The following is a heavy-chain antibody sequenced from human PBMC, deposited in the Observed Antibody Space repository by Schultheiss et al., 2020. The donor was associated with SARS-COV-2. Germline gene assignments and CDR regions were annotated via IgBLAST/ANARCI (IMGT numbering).Heavy chain of an antibody. CDR3: AHTGEYNWNTNFDY. D-gene: IGHD1/OR15-1a*01. V-gene: IGHV2-70*12. CDR2: IDWDDDK. J-gene: IGHJ4*02. Sequence: TLSLTCTVSGGSISSYYWSWIRQPPGKALEWLARIDWDDDKYYSTSLKSRLTITKDTSKNQVVLTMTNMDPVDTATYYCAHTGEYNWNTNFDYWGQGTLVTVSS. CDR1: GGSISSYY.